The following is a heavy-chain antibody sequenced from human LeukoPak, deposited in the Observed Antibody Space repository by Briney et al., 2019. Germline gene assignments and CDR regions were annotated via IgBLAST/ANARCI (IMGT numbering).Heavy chain of an antibody. D-gene: IGHD2-8*01. CDR3: AKDRSCITDVCHGDFDY. V-gene: IGHV3-23*01. J-gene: IGHJ4*02. Sequence: PGGSLRLSCAASGFIFSSYAMSWVRQAPGKGLEWVSTISGSGGSTYYADSVKGRFTISRDNSKNTVYLQMNSLRAEDTAVYYCAKDRSCITDVCHGDFDYCSQGTLVTVSS. CDR2: ISGSGGST. CDR1: GFIFSSYA.